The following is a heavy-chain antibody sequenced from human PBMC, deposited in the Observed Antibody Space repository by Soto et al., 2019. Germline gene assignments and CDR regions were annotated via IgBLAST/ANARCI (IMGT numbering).Heavy chain of an antibody. CDR2: ISGSGGST. Sequence: EVQLLESGGGLVQPGGSLRLSCAASGFTFSSYAMSWVRQAPGKGLEWVSAISGSGGSTYYADSVKGRFTIPRDNSKNTLYLQMTRLRAQDTAVYYCAKDLLGFLEWLAFDYWGQGTLVTVSS. CDR3: AKDLLGFLEWLAFDY. CDR1: GFTFSSYA. V-gene: IGHV3-23*01. D-gene: IGHD3-3*01. J-gene: IGHJ4*02.